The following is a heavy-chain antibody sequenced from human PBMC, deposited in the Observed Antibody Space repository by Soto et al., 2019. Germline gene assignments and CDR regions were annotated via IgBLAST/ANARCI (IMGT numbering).Heavy chain of an antibody. V-gene: IGHV1-46*03. D-gene: IGHD2-21*02. CDR2: INPSGGST. CDR3: ASLVTAILLPLHNDAFDI. CDR1: GYTFTSYY. J-gene: IGHJ3*02. Sequence: ASVKVSCKASGYTFTSYYMHWVRQAPGQGLEWMGIINPSGGSTSYAQKLQGRVTMTRDTSTSTVYMELSSLRSEDTAVYYCASLVTAILLPLHNDAFDIWGQGTMVTVSS.